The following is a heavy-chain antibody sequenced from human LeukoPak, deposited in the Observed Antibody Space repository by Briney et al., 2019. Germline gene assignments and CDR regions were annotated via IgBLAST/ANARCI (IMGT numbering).Heavy chain of an antibody. CDR2: ISSSSSTI. V-gene: IGHV3-48*01. D-gene: IGHD3-16*02. CDR1: GFTFSSYS. CDR3: GKALSSAFYYFDL. J-gene: IGHJ2*01. Sequence: PGGSLRLSCAASGFTFSSYSMNWVRQAPGKGLEWVSYISSSSSTIYYADSVKGRFTISRDNSRNTLYLEMNSLRADDTAVYYCGKALSSAFYYFDLGGRGTLVTVSS.